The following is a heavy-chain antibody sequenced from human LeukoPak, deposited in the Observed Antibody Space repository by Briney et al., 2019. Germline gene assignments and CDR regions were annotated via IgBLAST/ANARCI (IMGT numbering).Heavy chain of an antibody. CDR3: ARGVEGFDY. CDR1: GFTVNRNY. CDR2: VYSGGST. J-gene: IGHJ4*02. Sequence: GGSLRLSCAASGFTVNRNYMSWVRQAPGKGLEWVSLVYSGGSTYYADSVEGRFTISRDNSKNTLYLQMNSLRAEDTAVYYCARGVEGFDYWGQGTLVTVSS. V-gene: IGHV3-53*01.